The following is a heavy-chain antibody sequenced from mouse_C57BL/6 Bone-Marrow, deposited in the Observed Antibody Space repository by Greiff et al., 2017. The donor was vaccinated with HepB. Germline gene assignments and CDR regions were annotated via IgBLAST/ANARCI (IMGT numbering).Heavy chain of an antibody. CDR3: ARDYYGSSYGWYFDV. CDR2: ISDGGSYT. Sequence: EVKVVESGGGLVKPGGSLKLSCAASGFTFSSYAMSWVRQTPEKRLEWVATISDGGSYTYYPDNVKGRFTISRDNAKNNLYLQMSHLKSEDTAMYYCARDYYGSSYGWYFDVWGTGTTVTVSS. D-gene: IGHD1-1*01. V-gene: IGHV5-4*01. CDR1: GFTFSSYA. J-gene: IGHJ1*03.